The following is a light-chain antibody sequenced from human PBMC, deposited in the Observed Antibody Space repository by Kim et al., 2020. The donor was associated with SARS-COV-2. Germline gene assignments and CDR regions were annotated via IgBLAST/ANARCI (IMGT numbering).Light chain of an antibody. V-gene: IGLV3-19*01. CDR1: RLISYY. Sequence: LRPTVRIPCQGARLISYYSIWYQHKPGPAPVLVIYGKNTRPSGIPDRFSGSSSGNTASLTITGAQAEDEADYYCNSRDSSGNHWVFGGGTQLTVL. J-gene: IGLJ3*02. CDR2: GKN. CDR3: NSRDSSGNHWV.